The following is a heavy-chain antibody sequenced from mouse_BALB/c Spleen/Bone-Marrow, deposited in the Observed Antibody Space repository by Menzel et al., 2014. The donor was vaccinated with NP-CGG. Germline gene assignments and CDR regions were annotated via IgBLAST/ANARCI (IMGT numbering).Heavy chain of an antibody. CDR3: ASPICYDYPLFAY. CDR2: IWAGGST. D-gene: IGHD2-4*01. V-gene: IGHV2-9*02. J-gene: IGHJ3*01. Sequence: VKVVESGPGLVAPSQSLSITCTVSGFSLTSYGVHWVRQPPGKGLEWLGVIWAGGSTNYNSALMSKMSISKDNSKSQGFLKMNSRQTDDTAMYYCASPICYDYPLFAYWGQGTLVTVSA. CDR1: GFSLTSYG.